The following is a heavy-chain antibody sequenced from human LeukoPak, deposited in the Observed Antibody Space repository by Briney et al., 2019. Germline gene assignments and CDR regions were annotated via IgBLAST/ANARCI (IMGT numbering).Heavy chain of an antibody. J-gene: IGHJ4*02. CDR3: ARGNTVDYFDY. D-gene: IGHD4-11*01. CDR1: GGSISSGDYY. V-gene: IGHV4-30-4*01. Sequence: SQTLSLTCTVSGGSISSGDYYWSWIRQPPGKGLEWIGYIYYSGSTYYNPYLKSRVTISVDTSKNQFSLKLSSVTAADTAVYYCARGNTVDYFDYWGQGTLVTVSS. CDR2: IYYSGST.